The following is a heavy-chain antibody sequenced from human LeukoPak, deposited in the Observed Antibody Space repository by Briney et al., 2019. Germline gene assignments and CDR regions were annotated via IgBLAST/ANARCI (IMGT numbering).Heavy chain of an antibody. CDR3: ATTLTNYCSSTSCYADH. CDR2: IYLADSDT. CDR1: EYSFTNYW. J-gene: IGHJ4*02. V-gene: IGHV5-51*01. Sequence: GESLKISCKVAEYSFTNYWIGWVRQMPGKGLEWMGIIYLADSDTRYRPSFQGQVTISADKSTRTAYLQWSSPRASDTAIYYCATTLTNYCSSTSCYADHWGQGTLVTVSS. D-gene: IGHD2-2*01.